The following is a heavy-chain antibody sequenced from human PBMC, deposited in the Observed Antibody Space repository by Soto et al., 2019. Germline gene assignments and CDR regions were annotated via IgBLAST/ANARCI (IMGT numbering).Heavy chain of an antibody. J-gene: IGHJ4*02. CDR2: IWYDGSNK. CDR1: GFTFSSYG. CDR3: ARDGTAYYYDSSGYSPYDY. D-gene: IGHD3-22*01. Sequence: PGGSLRLSCAASGFTFSSYGMHRVRQAPGKGLEWVAVIWYDGSNKYYADSVKGRFTISRDNSKNTLYLQMNSLRAEDTAVYYCARDGTAYYYDSSGYSPYDYWGQGTLVTVSS. V-gene: IGHV3-33*01.